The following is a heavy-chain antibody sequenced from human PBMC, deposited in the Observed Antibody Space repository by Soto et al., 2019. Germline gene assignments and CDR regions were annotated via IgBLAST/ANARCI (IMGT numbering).Heavy chain of an antibody. CDR3: AGDQGYYYSGTDV. Sequence: QVQLQESGPGLLKPAETLSLTCPVSGGSISNYYWSWIRQPAGKGPEWIVRIYTSGSTTYNPSLKGRASTSVATSKNQLSLKVTSVTAADTAVYFCAGDQGYYYSGTDVWGQGTTVTVSS. CDR2: IYTSGST. CDR1: GGSISNYY. J-gene: IGHJ6*02. V-gene: IGHV4-4*07.